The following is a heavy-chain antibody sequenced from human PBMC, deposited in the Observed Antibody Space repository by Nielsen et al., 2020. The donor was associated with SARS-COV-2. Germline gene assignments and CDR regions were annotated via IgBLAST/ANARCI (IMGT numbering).Heavy chain of an antibody. J-gene: IGHJ6*02. CDR2: IDWDDDK. D-gene: IGHD6-19*01. V-gene: IGHV2-70*11. CDR1: GFSLSTSGMC. CDR3: ARITSGWYLGTGGGYGMDV. Sequence: SGPTLVKPTQTLTLTCTFSGFSLSTSGMCVSWIRQPPGKALEWLARIDWDDDKYYSTSLKTRLTISRDTSKNQVVLTMTNMDPVDTATYYCARITSGWYLGTGGGYGMDVWGQGTTVTVSS.